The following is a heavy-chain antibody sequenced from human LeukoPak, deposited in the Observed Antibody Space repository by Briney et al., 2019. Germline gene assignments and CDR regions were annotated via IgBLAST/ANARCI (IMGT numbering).Heavy chain of an antibody. CDR2: ISSSSSTI. Sequence: PGGSLRLSCAASGFTFSSYSMNWVRQAPGKGLEWVSYISSSSSTIYYADSVKGRFTISRDNAKNSLYLQMNSLRAEDTAVYYCARVVGAMGFDYWGQGTLVTVSS. CDR1: GFTFSSYS. D-gene: IGHD1-26*01. J-gene: IGHJ4*02. CDR3: ARVVGAMGFDY. V-gene: IGHV3-48*04.